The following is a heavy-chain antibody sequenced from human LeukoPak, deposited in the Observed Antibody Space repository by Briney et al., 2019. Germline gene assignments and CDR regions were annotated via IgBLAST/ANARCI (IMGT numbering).Heavy chain of an antibody. V-gene: IGHV3-73*01. CDR2: IRSKANSYAT. CDR3: TSLITMVRGVIA. Sequence: GGSLRLSCAASGFTFSGSAMHWVRQASGKGLEWVSRIRSKANSYATAYAASVKGRFTISRDDSKNTAYLQMNSLKTEDTAVYYCTSLITMVRGVIAWGQGTLVTVSS. D-gene: IGHD3-10*01. CDR1: GFTFSGSA. J-gene: IGHJ5*02.